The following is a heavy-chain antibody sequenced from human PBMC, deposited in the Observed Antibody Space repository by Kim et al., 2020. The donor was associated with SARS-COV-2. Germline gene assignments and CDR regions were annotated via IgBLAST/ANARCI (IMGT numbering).Heavy chain of an antibody. D-gene: IGHD6-13*01. CDR2: ISGGGRTV. Sequence: GGSLRLSCAASGLTFSSYGMSWVRQVPGKGLEWVSAISGGGRTVYYADSVRGRFTISRDNSENTLYLQMNNLRAEDTAVYHCAKDSGAGTMRHASWGRGT. V-gene: IGHV3-23*01. J-gene: IGHJ5*02. CDR1: GLTFSSYG. CDR3: AKDSGAGTMRHAS.